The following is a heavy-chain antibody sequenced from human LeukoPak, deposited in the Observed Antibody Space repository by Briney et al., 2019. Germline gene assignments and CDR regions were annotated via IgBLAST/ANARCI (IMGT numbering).Heavy chain of an antibody. D-gene: IGHD1-1*01. J-gene: IGHJ5*02. CDR3: AKHLESGNVDT. CDR1: GYTFSIYV. V-gene: IGHV3-23*05. Sequence: GESLSLSFASSGYTFSIYVVSWVRQAPEKGMEWVSIINTNGRTTYYADSVKGLFTISRDNSKNTLYLQMNSLRAEDTAVYYCAKHLESGNVDTWGQGTPVTVSS. CDR2: INTNGRTT.